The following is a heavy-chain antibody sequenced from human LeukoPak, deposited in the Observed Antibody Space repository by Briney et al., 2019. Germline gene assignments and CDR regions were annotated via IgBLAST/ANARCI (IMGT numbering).Heavy chain of an antibody. Sequence: PGGSLRLSCAASGFTFSSYSMNWVRQAPGKGLEWVSYISSSSSTIYYADSVKGRFTISRDNAKNSLYLQMNSLRAEDTAVYYCARDYDDFWSGRTEAFDYWGQGTLVTVSS. J-gene: IGHJ4*02. CDR2: ISSSSSTI. D-gene: IGHD3-3*01. CDR1: GFTFSSYS. CDR3: ARDYDDFWSGRTEAFDY. V-gene: IGHV3-48*01.